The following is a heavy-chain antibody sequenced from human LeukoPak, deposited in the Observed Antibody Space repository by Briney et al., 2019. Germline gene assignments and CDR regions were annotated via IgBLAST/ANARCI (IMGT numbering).Heavy chain of an antibody. CDR2: IYHSGST. CDR1: NYSISSGYY. CDR3: ARVYYSNSYDYWYFDL. D-gene: IGHD6-13*01. V-gene: IGHV4-38-2*02. J-gene: IGHJ2*01. Sequence: SETLSLTCTVSNYSISSGYYWGWIRQPPGKGLEWIGTIYHSGSTYYNPSLKSRVTISVDTSKNQFSLKLSSVTAADTAVYYCARVYYSNSYDYWYFDLWGRGTLVTVSS.